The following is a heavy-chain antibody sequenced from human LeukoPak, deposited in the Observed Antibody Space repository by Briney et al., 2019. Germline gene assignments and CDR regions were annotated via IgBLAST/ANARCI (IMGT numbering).Heavy chain of an antibody. CDR1: GGSISRYY. J-gene: IGHJ4*02. CDR3: AAQGIQLWGGRLDY. CDR2: IYTRGST. Sequence: SETLSLTCTVSGGSISRYYWSWIRQPAGKGLEWIGCIYTRGSTNYNPSLKSRVTMSVDTSKNQFSLKLSSVTAADTAEYYCAAQGIQLWGGRLDYWGQGTLVTVSS. D-gene: IGHD5-18*01. V-gene: IGHV4-4*07.